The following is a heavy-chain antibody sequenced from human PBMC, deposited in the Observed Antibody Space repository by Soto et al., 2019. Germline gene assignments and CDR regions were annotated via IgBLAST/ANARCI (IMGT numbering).Heavy chain of an antibody. Sequence: EVQLVESGGGLVQPGGSLRLSCAASGFIFSSYDMHWVRHITGKGLEWVSVIGTSGETYYAGSVKGRFTISRENAKNSLYRQMNSLRDEDTAVYYCARGGCSSTSCPYGIYVWGQGTTVTVSS. CDR2: IGTSGET. CDR1: GFIFSSYD. CDR3: ARGGCSSTSCPYGIYV. D-gene: IGHD2-2*01. V-gene: IGHV3-13*01. J-gene: IGHJ6*02.